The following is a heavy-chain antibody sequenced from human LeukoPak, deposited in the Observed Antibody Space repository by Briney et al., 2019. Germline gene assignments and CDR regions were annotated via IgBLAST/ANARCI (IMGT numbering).Heavy chain of an antibody. D-gene: IGHD3-3*01. CDR1: GGSISSGSYY. V-gene: IGHV4-61*02. Sequence: PSETLSLTCTVSGGSISSGSYYWSWIRQPAGKGLEWIGRIYTSGSTNYNPSLKSRVTISVDTSKNQFSLKLSSVTAADTAVYYCARGLDFWSGYYRLGNYYYYMDVWGKGTTVTVSS. J-gene: IGHJ6*03. CDR3: ARGLDFWSGYYRLGNYYYYMDV. CDR2: IYTSGST.